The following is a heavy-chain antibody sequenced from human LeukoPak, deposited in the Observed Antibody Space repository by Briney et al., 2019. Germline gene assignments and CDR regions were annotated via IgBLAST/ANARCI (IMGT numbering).Heavy chain of an antibody. CDR1: GGSISSSSYY. D-gene: IGHD6-19*01. CDR2: IYYSGST. V-gene: IGHV4-39*01. Sequence: SETLSLTCTVSGGSISSSSYYWGWIRQPPGMGLEWTGSIYYSGSTYYNPSLKSRVTISVDTSKNQFSLKLSSVTAADTAVYYCARYSSGWCEGFDYWGQGTLVTVSS. CDR3: ARYSSGWCEGFDY. J-gene: IGHJ4*02.